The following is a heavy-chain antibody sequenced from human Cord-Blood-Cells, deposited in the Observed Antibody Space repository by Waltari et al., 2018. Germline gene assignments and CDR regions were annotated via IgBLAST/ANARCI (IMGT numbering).Heavy chain of an antibody. J-gene: IGHJ4*02. V-gene: IGHV3-23*01. Sequence: EVQLLESGGGLVQPGGSLRLSCAASGFTFSSYAMSWVRPARGEGLEWVSAISGSGGTTYYADSAKGRFTISRDNSKNTLYLQTNSRRAEDTAVYYCAKGTGVDFWSGPYCAYWGQGTLVTVSS. D-gene: IGHD3-3*01. CDR3: AKGTGVDFWSGPYCAY. CDR2: ISGSGGTT. CDR1: GFTFSSYA.